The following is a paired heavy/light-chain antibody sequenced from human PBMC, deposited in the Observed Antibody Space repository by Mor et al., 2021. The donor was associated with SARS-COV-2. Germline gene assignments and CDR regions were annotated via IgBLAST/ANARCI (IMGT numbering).Heavy chain of an antibody. D-gene: IGHD2-21*01. Sequence: QEQLVESGGGVVQPGTSLRLSCVASAFAFNDFAIHWVRQAPGTGLEWVAVISIDGTNSFYADSVKGRFTVSRDTSKNTVYLQMNSLRVDDTAKYYCARGRGVQLWCPDIWGQGTMVTVSS. CDR1: AFAFNDFA. CDR2: ISIDGTNS. CDR3: ARGRGVQLWCPDI. J-gene: IGHJ3*02. V-gene: IGHV3-30-3*01.
Light chain of an antibody. CDR1: STNVAAYTY. CDR2: EVT. CDR3: CSYAGSYTYV. V-gene: IGLV2-11*01. J-gene: IGLJ1*01. Sequence: QSALTQPRSVSGSPGQSVTISCTGSSTNVAAYTYVSWYQQHPGRAPKLMIYEVTKRPSGVPDRFSGSKSGITASLTISGLQPEDEADYYCCSYAGSYTYVFGTGTRVTVL.